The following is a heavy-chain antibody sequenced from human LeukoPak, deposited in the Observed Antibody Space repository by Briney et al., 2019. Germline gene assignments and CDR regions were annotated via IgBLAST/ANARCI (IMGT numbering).Heavy chain of an antibody. V-gene: IGHV5-51*01. CDR3: ARLGGDTYYFGSASYPNWYFDL. D-gene: IGHD3-10*01. CDR1: GYTFTTYW. J-gene: IGHJ2*01. CDR2: IYLVDSDT. Sequence: GESLKISCQASGYTFTTYWIGWVRQMPGKGLGCVGIIYLVDSDTTYSPSFQGQVTISADKSFSTAYLQWSSLKASDTAIYYCARLGGDTYYFGSASYPNWYFDLWGRGTLVTVSS.